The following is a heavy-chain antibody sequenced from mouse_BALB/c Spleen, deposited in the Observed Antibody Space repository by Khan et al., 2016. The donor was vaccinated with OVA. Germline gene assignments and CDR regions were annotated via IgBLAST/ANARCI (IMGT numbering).Heavy chain of an antibody. J-gene: IGHJ3*01. CDR2: IYPGSGST. Sequence: LQQPGSELVRPGASVKLSCKASGYTFTSYWMHWVKQRHGQGLAWIGNIYPGSGSTNYDEMFKSKGTLTVDTSSSTAYMHLSSLTSEDSAVYYCTRGVYYGKSLFAYWGQGTLVTVSA. CDR1: GYTFTSYW. CDR3: TRGVYYGKSLFAY. D-gene: IGHD2-1*01. V-gene: IGHV1S22*01.